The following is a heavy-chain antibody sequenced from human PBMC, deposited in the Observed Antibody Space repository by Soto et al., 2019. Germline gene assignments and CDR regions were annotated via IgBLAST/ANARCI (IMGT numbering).Heavy chain of an antibody. CDR1: GFTFSTYA. Sequence: QVQLVESGGGVVQPGRSERLSCAASGFTFSTYAMHWVRQAPGKGLEWVAVISYDGTNKYYADSVKGRFTISRDNSKNTLYLQMNSLRAEDTAVFYCARDGASYWGQGTPVIVSS. CDR2: ISYDGTNK. D-gene: IGHD3-16*01. J-gene: IGHJ4*02. V-gene: IGHV3-30-3*01. CDR3: ARDGASY.